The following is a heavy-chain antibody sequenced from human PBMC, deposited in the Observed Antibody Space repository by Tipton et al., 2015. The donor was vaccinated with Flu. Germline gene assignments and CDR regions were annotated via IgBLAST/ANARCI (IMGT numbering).Heavy chain of an antibody. Sequence: TLSLTCTVSGASISSSYWSWVRQPPGKGLECIGYIYHSGDINYNPSLKSRVTISMDTSKNQFSLKLSSVTAADTAVYYCARAPGWGTSPTYAFDVWGQGTMVTVSS. J-gene: IGHJ3*01. CDR2: IYHSGDI. CDR3: ARAPGWGTSPTYAFDV. V-gene: IGHV4-59*12. CDR1: GASISSSY. D-gene: IGHD7-27*01.